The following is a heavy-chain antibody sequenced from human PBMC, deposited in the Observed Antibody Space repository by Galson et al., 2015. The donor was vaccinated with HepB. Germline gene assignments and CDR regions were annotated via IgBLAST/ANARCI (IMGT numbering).Heavy chain of an antibody. D-gene: IGHD6-6*01. V-gene: IGHV3-53*01. J-gene: IGHJ6*03. CDR1: GFTVSSNY. CDR2: IYSGGST. Sequence: SLRLSCAASGFTVSSNYMSWVRQAPGKGLEWVSVIYSGGSTYYADSVKGRFTISRDNSKNTLYLQMNSLRAEDTAVYYCARVEKQLVPILYYYYYYMDVWGKGTTVTVSS. CDR3: ARVEKQLVPILYYYYYYMDV.